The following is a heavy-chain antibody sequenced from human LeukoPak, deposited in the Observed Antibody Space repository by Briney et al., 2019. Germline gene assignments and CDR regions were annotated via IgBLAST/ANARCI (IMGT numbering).Heavy chain of an antibody. Sequence: ASVKVSCKASGYTFTGYYIHWVRQAPGQGLEWMGWINPNSGGTDYAQKFQGRVTMTRDTSITTAYMELSRLRSDDTAVYYCARDGGDSYGYTLFDYWGQGTLVTVSS. CDR2: INPNSGGT. CDR1: GYTFTGYY. V-gene: IGHV1-2*02. D-gene: IGHD5-18*01. J-gene: IGHJ4*02. CDR3: ARDGGDSYGYTLFDY.